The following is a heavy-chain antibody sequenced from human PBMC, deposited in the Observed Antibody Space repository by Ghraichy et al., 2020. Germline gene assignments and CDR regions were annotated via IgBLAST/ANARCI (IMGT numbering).Heavy chain of an antibody. J-gene: IGHJ4*02. CDR2: IANDGGDK. CDR3: AKDLVVGAAAYYFDY. Sequence: GGSLRLSCAASGFTFRSYGMHWVRQAPGKGLEWVAVIANDGGDKHHADSVKGRFTISRDNSKNTLYLQMNSLRPEDTAVYYCAKDLVVGAAAYYFDYWGKGTLVTVSS. D-gene: IGHD1-26*01. CDR1: GFTFRSYG. V-gene: IGHV3-30*18.